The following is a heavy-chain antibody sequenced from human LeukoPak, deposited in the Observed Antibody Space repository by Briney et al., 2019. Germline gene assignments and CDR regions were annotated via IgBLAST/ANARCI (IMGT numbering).Heavy chain of an antibody. J-gene: IGHJ5*02. CDR2: ISGSGGST. V-gene: IGHV3-23*01. Sequence: GGSLRLSCAASGFTLSSYAMSWVRQAPGKGLEWVSAISGSGGSTCYADSVKGPFTISRDNSKKTLYLPMNSLRAEDTAVYYCASHIPYGPWGQGTLVTVSS. CDR3: ASHIPYGP. CDR1: GFTLSSYA. D-gene: IGHD2-8*01.